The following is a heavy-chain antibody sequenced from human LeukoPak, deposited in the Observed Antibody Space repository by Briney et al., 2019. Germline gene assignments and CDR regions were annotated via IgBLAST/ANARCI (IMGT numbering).Heavy chain of an antibody. Sequence: SVKGSCKASGDTFSSYAISWVRQAPGQGLEWMGGIIPIFGTANYAQKFQGRVTITADESTSTAYMELSSLRSEDTAVYYCARDEYSSSSGYYYYYMDVWGKGTTVTVSS. CDR1: GDTFSSYA. V-gene: IGHV1-69*13. J-gene: IGHJ6*03. D-gene: IGHD6-6*01. CDR3: ARDEYSSSSGYYYYYMDV. CDR2: IIPIFGTA.